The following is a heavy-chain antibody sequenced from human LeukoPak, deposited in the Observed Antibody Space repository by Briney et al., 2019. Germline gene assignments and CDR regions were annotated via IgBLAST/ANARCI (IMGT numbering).Heavy chain of an antibody. CDR3: AKDNSIAVRIFDY. J-gene: IGHJ4*02. D-gene: IGHD6-6*01. Sequence: GGSLRLSCAASGFTFSSYAMTWVRQAPGKGQEWVSAISGTGGTTYYADSVKGRFTISRDNSKNTLYLQMTSLRAEDTAIYYCAKDNSIAVRIFDYWGQGTLVTVSS. V-gene: IGHV3-23*01. CDR1: GFTFSSYA. CDR2: ISGTGGTT.